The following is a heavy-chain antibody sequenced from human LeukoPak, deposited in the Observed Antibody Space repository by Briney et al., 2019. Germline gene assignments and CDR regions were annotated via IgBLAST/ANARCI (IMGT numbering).Heavy chain of an antibody. J-gene: IGHJ5*02. Sequence: SVKVPCKASGYTFSTYAIHWVRQAPGQRLEWMGWINAGNGNTKYSQEFQGRVTITKDTSASTAYMDLSSLRSEDTAVYYCARAGLSSAHTWFDPWGQGTLVTVSS. CDR1: GYTFSTYA. CDR2: INAGNGNT. D-gene: IGHD3-22*01. CDR3: ARAGLSSAHTWFDP. V-gene: IGHV1-3*01.